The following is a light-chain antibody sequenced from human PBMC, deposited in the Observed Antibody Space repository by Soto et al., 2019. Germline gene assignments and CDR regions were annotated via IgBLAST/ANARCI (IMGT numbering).Light chain of an antibody. J-gene: IGKJ5*01. CDR3: QQYGSSPIT. V-gene: IGKV3-20*01. Sequence: EIVLTQSPGTLSLSPGERATLSCRASQSVSGSYLAWYQQKPGQAPRLLIYGASSRATGIPDRFRGSGSGTDFTLTIGRLEPEDFAVYYCQQYGSSPITFGQGTRLEIK. CDR1: QSVSGSY. CDR2: GAS.